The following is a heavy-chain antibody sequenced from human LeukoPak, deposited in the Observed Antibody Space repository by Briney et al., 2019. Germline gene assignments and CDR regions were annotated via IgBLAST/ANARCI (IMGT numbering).Heavy chain of an antibody. Sequence: PSQTLSLTCTVSGGSISSASHYWGWIRQPAGKGLEWIGRFCTSGNNYDPSLKSRVTLSADTSKNQFSLMLRSVTAADTAVYYCARGTAGRPPYYFDFWGQGTLVTVSS. V-gene: IGHV4-61*02. CDR1: GGSISSASHY. J-gene: IGHJ4*02. CDR2: FCTSGN. D-gene: IGHD6-6*01. CDR3: ARGTAGRPPYYFDF.